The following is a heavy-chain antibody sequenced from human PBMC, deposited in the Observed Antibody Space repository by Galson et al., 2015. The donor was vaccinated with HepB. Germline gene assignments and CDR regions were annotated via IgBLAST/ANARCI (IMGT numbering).Heavy chain of an antibody. V-gene: IGHV3-21*01. CDR2: ISSSSSYI. CDR3: ARDLSYGDYRSFFDY. Sequence: SLRLSCAASGFTFSSYSMNWVRQAPGKGLEWVSSISSSSSYIYYADSVKGRFTISRDNAKNSLYLQMNSLRAEDTAVYYCARDLSYGDYRSFFDYWGQGTLVTVSS. J-gene: IGHJ4*02. D-gene: IGHD4-17*01. CDR1: GFTFSSYS.